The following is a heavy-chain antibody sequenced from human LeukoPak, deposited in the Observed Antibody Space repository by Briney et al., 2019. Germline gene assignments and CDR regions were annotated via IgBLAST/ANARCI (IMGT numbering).Heavy chain of an antibody. D-gene: IGHD1-1*01. Sequence: GGSLRLSCAASGFTLSFCWMTWVRQAPGKGLEWVAKIKRDGSEKYYVDSVKGRFTISRDNAKNSLYLQMNSLRVEDTAVYYCARHPGSYYYSYYMDVWGKGTTVTVSS. CDR2: IKRDGSEK. J-gene: IGHJ6*03. CDR1: GFTLSFCW. CDR3: ARHPGSYYYSYYMDV. V-gene: IGHV3-7*01.